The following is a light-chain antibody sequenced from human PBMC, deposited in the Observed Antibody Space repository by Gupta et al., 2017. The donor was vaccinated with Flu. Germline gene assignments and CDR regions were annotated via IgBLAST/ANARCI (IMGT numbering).Light chain of an antibody. CDR2: AAS. V-gene: IGKV1-39*01. J-gene: IGKJ5*01. CDR3: QQGYSTPIT. CDR1: QSISSY. Sequence: GDRVTITCRASQSISSYLNWYQQKPGKAPKLLIYAASSLQTGVPSRFSGSGSGTDFTLTISSLQPEDFATYYCQQGYSTPITFGQGTRLEIK.